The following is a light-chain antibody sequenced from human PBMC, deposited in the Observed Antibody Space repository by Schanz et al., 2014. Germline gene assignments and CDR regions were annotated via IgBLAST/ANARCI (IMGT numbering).Light chain of an antibody. Sequence: QSALTQPASVSGSPGQSITISCTGSSSDVGGYNFVSWYQQHPGKAPKLMIYEVSKRPSGVPDRFSGSKSGNTASLTVSGLQAEDEADYYCSSYAGSNNSVFGTGTKVTVL. J-gene: IGLJ1*01. CDR1: SSDVGGYNF. CDR2: EVS. V-gene: IGLV2-8*01. CDR3: SSYAGSNNSV.